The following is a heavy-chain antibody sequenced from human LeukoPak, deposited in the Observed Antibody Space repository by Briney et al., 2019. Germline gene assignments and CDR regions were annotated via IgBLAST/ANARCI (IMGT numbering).Heavy chain of an antibody. CDR2: IRYDGSNK. CDR3: ANENYYGSGSYIYKGSSWFDP. CDR1: GFTFSSYG. D-gene: IGHD3-10*01. Sequence: GGSLRLSCAAYGFTFSSYGMHWVRQAPGKGLEWVAFIRYDGSNKYYADSVKGRFTISRDNSKNALYLQMNSLRAEDTAVYYCANENYYGSGSYIYKGSSWFDPWGQGTLVTVSS. V-gene: IGHV3-30*02. J-gene: IGHJ5*02.